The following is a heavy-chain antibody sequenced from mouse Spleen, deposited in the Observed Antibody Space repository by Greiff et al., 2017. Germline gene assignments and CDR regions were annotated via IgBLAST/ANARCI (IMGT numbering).Heavy chain of an antibody. J-gene: IGHJ1*01. Sequence: QVQLKESGAELVRPGTSVKVSCKASGYAFTNYLIEWVKQRPGQGLEWIGVINPGSGGTNYNEKFKGKATLTADKSSSTAYMQLSSLTSEDSAVYFCARGGPAYYGNSFDVWGAGTTVTVSS. CDR2: INPGSGGT. D-gene: IGHD2-10*01. CDR1: GYAFTNYL. CDR3: ARGGPAYYGNSFDV. V-gene: IGHV1-54*01.